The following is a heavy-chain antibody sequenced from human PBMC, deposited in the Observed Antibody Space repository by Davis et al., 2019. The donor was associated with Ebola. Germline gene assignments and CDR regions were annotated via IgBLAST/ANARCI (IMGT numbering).Heavy chain of an antibody. V-gene: IGHV3-66*01. CDR3: AREGVGLLLDY. D-gene: IGHD2-15*01. CDR1: GFTVSSNY. CDR2: IYSGGST. J-gene: IGHJ4*02. Sequence: PGGSLRLSCAASGFTVSSNYMSWVRQAPGKGLEWVSVIYSGGSTYYADSVKGRFTISRDNAKNSLYLQMNSLRAEDTAVYYCAREGVGLLLDYWGQGTLVTVSS.